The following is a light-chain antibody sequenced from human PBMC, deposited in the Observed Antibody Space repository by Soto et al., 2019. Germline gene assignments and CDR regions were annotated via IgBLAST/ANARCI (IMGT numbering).Light chain of an antibody. CDR1: SSDVGYYNY. Sequence: QSVLTQPPSASGSPGQSVTISCTGTSSDVGYYNYVSWYQQHTGKAPKLIIYEVTKRPSGVPDRFSGSKSGNTASLTVSGLQAEDEADYYCSSYAGTSTFYVFGIGTKLTVL. V-gene: IGLV2-8*01. J-gene: IGLJ1*01. CDR2: EVT. CDR3: SSYAGTSTFYV.